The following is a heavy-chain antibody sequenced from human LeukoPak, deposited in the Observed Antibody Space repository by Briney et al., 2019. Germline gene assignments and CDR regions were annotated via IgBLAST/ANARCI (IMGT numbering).Heavy chain of an antibody. J-gene: IGHJ3*02. CDR3: AVDIAAAGDDAFDI. CDR2: ISAYNGNT. Sequence: ASVKVSCKASGYTFTSYGISWVRQAPGQGLEWMGWISAYNGNTNYAQKLQGRVTMTTDTSTGTAYMELRSLRSDDTAVYYCAVDIAAAGDDAFDIWGQGTMVTVSS. D-gene: IGHD6-13*01. CDR1: GYTFTSYG. V-gene: IGHV1-18*01.